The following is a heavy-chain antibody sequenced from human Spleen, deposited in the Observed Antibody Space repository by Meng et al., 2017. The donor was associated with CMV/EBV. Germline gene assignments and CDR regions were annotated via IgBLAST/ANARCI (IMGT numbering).Heavy chain of an antibody. CDR3: AKDLSGSGAFDY. Sequence: QGQLVESGGGGVQPGVSLRLSCAASGFTFSSYGMHWVRQAPGKGLEWVAFIRYDGSNKYYADSVKGRFTISRDNSKNTLYLQMNSLRAEDTAVYYCAKDLSGSGAFDYWGQGTLVTVSS. V-gene: IGHV3-30*02. CDR1: GFTFSSYG. J-gene: IGHJ4*02. CDR2: IRYDGSNK. D-gene: IGHD3-3*01.